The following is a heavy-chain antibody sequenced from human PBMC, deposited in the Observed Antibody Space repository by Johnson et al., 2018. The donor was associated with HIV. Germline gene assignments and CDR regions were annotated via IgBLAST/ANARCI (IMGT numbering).Heavy chain of an antibody. D-gene: IGHD6-19*01. V-gene: IGHV3-30*02. CDR1: GFPFSSYG. CDR3: ARAMYTSGWSYDAFDI. J-gene: IGHJ3*02. Sequence: QVQLVESGGGVVQPGGSLRLSCAASGFPFSSYGMHWVRQAPGKGLEWVAFIRYDGRNKYYADSVQGRFTISRDNSKNTLYLQMNSLRAEDTAVYYCARAMYTSGWSYDAFDIWGQGTKVTVSS. CDR2: IRYDGRNK.